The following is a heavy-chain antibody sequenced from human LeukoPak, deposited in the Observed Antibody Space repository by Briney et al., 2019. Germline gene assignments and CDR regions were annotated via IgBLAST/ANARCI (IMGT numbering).Heavy chain of an antibody. D-gene: IGHD3-22*01. CDR2: INPNSGGT. V-gene: IGHV1-2*06. J-gene: IGHJ3*02. Sequence: ASVKVSCKAPGYTFTGYYMHWVRQAPGQGLEWMGRINPNSGGTNYAQKFQGRVTMTRDTSISTAYMELSRLRPDDTAVYYCAREGTYYHDSSGYADAFDIWGQGTMVTVSS. CDR1: GYTFTGYY. CDR3: AREGTYYHDSSGYADAFDI.